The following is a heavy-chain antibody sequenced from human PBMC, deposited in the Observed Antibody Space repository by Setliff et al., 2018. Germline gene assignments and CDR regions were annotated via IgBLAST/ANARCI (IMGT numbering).Heavy chain of an antibody. CDR2: INRDGSDT. V-gene: IGHV3-74*01. CDR3: ARLRKDYGDYYYFDY. J-gene: IGHJ4*02. D-gene: IGHD4-17*01. CDR1: GLSLENFW. Sequence: GGSLRLSCEASGLSLENFWMHWVRQVPGKGLVWVSRINRDGSDTAYADSVKGRFTISRDNAKNSLYLQMNSLRAEDTAVYYCARLRKDYGDYYYFDYWGQGTLVTVSS.